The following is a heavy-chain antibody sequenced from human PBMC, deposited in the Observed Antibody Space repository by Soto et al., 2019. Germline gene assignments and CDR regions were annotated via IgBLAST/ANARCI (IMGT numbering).Heavy chain of an antibody. CDR1: GFTFSDYY. V-gene: IGHV3-11*06. CDR2: ISSNSAYI. Sequence: PVGSLRLSCAASGFTFSDYYISWIRQAPGKGLEWISYISSNSAYIKYADSVKGRFTISRDNAKNSVYLQMNSLRAEDTAVYYCARDLQLGTFLYFFDYWGQGTLVTVSS. J-gene: IGHJ4*02. D-gene: IGHD1-7*01. CDR3: ARDLQLGTFLYFFDY.